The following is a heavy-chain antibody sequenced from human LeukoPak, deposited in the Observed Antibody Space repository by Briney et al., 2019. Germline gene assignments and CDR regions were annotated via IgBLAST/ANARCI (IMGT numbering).Heavy chain of an antibody. CDR1: GGSISSYY. CDR3: ASSLNGIVARFDP. Sequence: PSETLSLTCTVSGGSISSYYWSWIRQPPGKGLEWIGYIYYSGSTNYNPSLKSRVTISVDTSKNQFSLKLSSVTAADTAVYYCASSLNGIVARFDPWGQGTLVTVSS. D-gene: IGHD5-12*01. J-gene: IGHJ5*02. CDR2: IYYSGST. V-gene: IGHV4-59*12.